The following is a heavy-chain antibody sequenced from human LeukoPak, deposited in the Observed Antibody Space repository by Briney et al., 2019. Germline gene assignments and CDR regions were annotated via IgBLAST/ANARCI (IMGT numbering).Heavy chain of an antibody. V-gene: IGHV1-18*04. CDR1: RYTFTGYY. Sequence: ASVKVSCKASRYTFTGYYMHWVRQAPGQGLEWMGWISGHNGYTRYAQKFQGRVTMTTDTSTSTAYMNLRSLRSDDTAVYFCARDMRHYRNYDTTGYYYNFEYWGQGTLVAVSS. CDR3: ARDMRHYRNYDTTGYYYNFEY. D-gene: IGHD3-22*01. J-gene: IGHJ4*02. CDR2: ISGHNGYT.